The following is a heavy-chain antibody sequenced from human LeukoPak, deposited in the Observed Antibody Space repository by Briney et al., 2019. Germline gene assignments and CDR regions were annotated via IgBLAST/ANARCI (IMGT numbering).Heavy chain of an antibody. V-gene: IGHV4-59*01. CDR3: ARVTGYMIEDYFDY. CDR1: GGSISSYY. CDR2: ICYSGST. D-gene: IGHD3-22*01. J-gene: IGHJ4*02. Sequence: SETLSLTCTVSGGSISSYYWSWIRQPPGEGLEWIGYICYSGSTNYNPSLKSRVTISVDTSKNQFSLRLSSVTAADTAVYYCARVTGYMIEDYFDYWGQGTLVTVSS.